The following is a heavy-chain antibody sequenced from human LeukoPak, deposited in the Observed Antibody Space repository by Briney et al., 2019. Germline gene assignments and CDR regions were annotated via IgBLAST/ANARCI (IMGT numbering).Heavy chain of an antibody. D-gene: IGHD6-19*01. V-gene: IGHV4-34*01. CDR2: INHRGST. Sequence: PSETLSLTCAVYGGSFSDYYWTWIRQPPGKGLEWIGEINHRGSTHYNPSLKSRVTISVDTSKKQFSRKLSSVTAADTAVYYCATYSTGFDIWGQGAVGTVSS. CDR3: ATYSTGFDI. CDR1: GGSFSDYY. J-gene: IGHJ3*02.